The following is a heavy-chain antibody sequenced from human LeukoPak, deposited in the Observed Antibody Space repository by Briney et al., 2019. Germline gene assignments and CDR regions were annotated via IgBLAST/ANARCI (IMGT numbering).Heavy chain of an antibody. D-gene: IGHD1-1*01. Sequence: PGGSLRLSCVASRFTFNTYWMTWVRQAPGKGLEWVSMIKQDGSDKYYVDSVKGRFTISRDNAKNSLYLQMNSLRVEDTAIYYCARDCSSVNCPPTDYYGIEVWGQGTTVTVSS. V-gene: IGHV3-7*01. CDR3: ARDCSSVNCPPTDYYGIEV. CDR1: RFTFNTYW. J-gene: IGHJ6*02. CDR2: IKQDGSDK.